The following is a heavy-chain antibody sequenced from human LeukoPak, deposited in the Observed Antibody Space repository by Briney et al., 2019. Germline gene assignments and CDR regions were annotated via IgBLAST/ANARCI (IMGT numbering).Heavy chain of an antibody. J-gene: IGHJ6*02. Sequence: PSETLSLTCAVYGGSFSGHYWSWIRQPPGKGLEWIGEINHSGSTNYNPSLRSRVTISVDASKNQFSLKLSSVTAADTAVYYCAKCDANYYDSSGYPHYYYYGMDVWGQGTTVTVSS. CDR1: GGSFSGHY. D-gene: IGHD3-22*01. CDR2: INHSGST. V-gene: IGHV4-34*01. CDR3: AKCDANYYDSSGYPHYYYYGMDV.